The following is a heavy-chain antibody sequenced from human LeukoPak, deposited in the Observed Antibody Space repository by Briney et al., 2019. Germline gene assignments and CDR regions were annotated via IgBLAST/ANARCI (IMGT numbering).Heavy chain of an antibody. D-gene: IGHD3-9*01. J-gene: IGHJ4*02. CDR2: IYYSGST. CDR1: GGSISSYY. Sequence: SXTLSLTCTVSGGSISSYYWSWIRQPPGKGLEWIGYIYYSGSTNYNPSLKSRVTISVEKSKNQFSLKLSSVTAADTAVYYCARVRDILTGLYFDYWGQGTLVTVSS. CDR3: ARVRDILTGLYFDY. V-gene: IGHV4-59*01.